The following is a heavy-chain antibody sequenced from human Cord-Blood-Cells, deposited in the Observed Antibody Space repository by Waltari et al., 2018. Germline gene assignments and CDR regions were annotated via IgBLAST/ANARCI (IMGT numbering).Heavy chain of an antibody. CDR1: GYSISSGYY. J-gene: IGHJ4*02. CDR3: ASVDSSGFDY. D-gene: IGHD3-22*01. Sequence: QVQLQESGQGLVKPSETLSLTCAVSGYSISSGYYWGWIRQPPGKGLEWIGSIYHSGSTYYNPSLKSRVTISVDTSKNQFSLKLGSVTAADTAVYYCASVDSSGFDYWGQGTLVTVSS. V-gene: IGHV4-38-2*01. CDR2: IYHSGST.